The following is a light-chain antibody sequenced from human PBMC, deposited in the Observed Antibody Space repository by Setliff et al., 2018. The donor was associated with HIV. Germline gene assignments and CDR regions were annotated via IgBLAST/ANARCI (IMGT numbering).Light chain of an antibody. CDR2: EVS. V-gene: IGLV2-23*02. Sequence: ALAQPASVSGSPGQSITISCTGTSSDVGSYNLVSWYQQHPGKAPKLMIYEVSKRPSGVSNRFSGSKSGNTASLTISGLQAEDEADYYCCSYAGSSTYVFGTGTKGTVL. CDR1: SSDVGSYNL. CDR3: CSYAGSSTYV. J-gene: IGLJ1*01.